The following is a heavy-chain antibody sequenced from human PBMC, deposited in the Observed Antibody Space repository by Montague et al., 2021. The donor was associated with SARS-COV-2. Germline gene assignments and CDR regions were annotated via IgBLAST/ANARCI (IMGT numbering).Heavy chain of an antibody. Sequence: SETLSLTCTVSGGSISSYYWSWIRQPPGKGLEWIGYMSYGESTNYNPSLKSRVTISVDTSKNQLSLKVNSVTAADTAVYYCARGVKRWLQPPRWLGVYYFDYWGQGTLVTVSS. V-gene: IGHV4-59*01. CDR2: MSYGEST. J-gene: IGHJ4*02. CDR1: GGSISSYY. D-gene: IGHD5-24*01. CDR3: ARGVKRWLQPPRWLGVYYFDY.